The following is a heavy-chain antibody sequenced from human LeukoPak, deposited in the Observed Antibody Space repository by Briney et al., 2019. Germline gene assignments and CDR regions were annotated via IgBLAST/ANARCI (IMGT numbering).Heavy chain of an antibody. CDR1: GGSFSGYY. CDR2: INHSGST. V-gene: IGHV4-34*01. Sequence: SETLSLTCAVYGGSFSGYYWSWISQPPGKELEWIGEINHSGSTNYNPSLKSRVTISVDTSKNQCSLKLSSVTAADTAVYYCARESPSTGIAVAATGYWGQGTLVTVSS. D-gene: IGHD6-19*01. CDR3: ARESPSTGIAVAATGY. J-gene: IGHJ4*02.